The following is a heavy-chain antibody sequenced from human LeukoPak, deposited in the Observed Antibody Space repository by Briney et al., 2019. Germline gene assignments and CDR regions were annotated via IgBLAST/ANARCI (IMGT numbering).Heavy chain of an antibody. Sequence: PGGSLRLSCAASGFTFSNAWMNWVRQAPGKGLEWVGRIKSKTDGGTTDYAAPVKGRFTISRDDSKNTLYLQMNSLKTEDTAVYYCTIDLPDSYGYQYYFDYWGQGTLVTVSS. CDR1: GFTFSNAW. CDR3: TIDLPDSYGYQYYFDY. D-gene: IGHD5-18*01. V-gene: IGHV3-15*01. J-gene: IGHJ4*02. CDR2: IKSKTDGGTT.